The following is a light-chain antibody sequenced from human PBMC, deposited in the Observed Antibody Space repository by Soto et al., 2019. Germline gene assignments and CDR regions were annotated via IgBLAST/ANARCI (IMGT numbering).Light chain of an antibody. Sequence: DIQMTQSPSAMSASVVARVTIPCRASQDISDFLAWFQQKPGEVPKRLIYAASSLESGVPSRFSGSGSGTEFTLTISSLQAEDVAIYYCLQYNSYPWTFGGGTKVDI. V-gene: IGKV1-17*03. CDR3: LQYNSYPWT. J-gene: IGKJ4*02. CDR1: QDISDF. CDR2: AAS.